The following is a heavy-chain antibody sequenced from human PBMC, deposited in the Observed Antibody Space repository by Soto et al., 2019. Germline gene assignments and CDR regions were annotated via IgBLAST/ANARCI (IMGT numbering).Heavy chain of an antibody. J-gene: IGHJ5*02. CDR1: GGSISSYY. V-gene: IGHV4-59*01. CDR2: IYYSGST. D-gene: IGHD6-13*01. Sequence: SETLSLTCTVSGGSISSYYWSWIRQPPGKGLEWIGYIYYSGSTNYNPSLKSRVTISVDTSKNQFSLKLSSVTAADTAVYYCARVDSSSWYRRGFDPWGQGTLVTVSS. CDR3: ARVDSSSWYRRGFDP.